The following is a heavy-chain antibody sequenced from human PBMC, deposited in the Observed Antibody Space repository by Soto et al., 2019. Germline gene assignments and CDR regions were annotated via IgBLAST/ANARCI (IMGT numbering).Heavy chain of an antibody. CDR2: IDWDDDK. V-gene: IGHV2-70*01. CDR3: ARELVAGKAHGYYYGMDV. Sequence: SGPTLVNPTQTLTLTCTFSGFSLSTSGMCVSWIRQPPGTALEWLALIDWDDDKYYSTSLKTRLTISKDTSKNQVVLTMTNMDPVDTATYYCARELVAGKAHGYYYGMDVWGQGTTVTVSS. CDR1: GFSLSTSGMC. D-gene: IGHD6-19*01. J-gene: IGHJ6*02.